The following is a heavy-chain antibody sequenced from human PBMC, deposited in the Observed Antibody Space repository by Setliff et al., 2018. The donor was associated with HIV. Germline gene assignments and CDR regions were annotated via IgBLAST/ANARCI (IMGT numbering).Heavy chain of an antibody. CDR2: INTHSGYT. CDR3: ARGKTWLRFLDY. CDR1: GYTFNNYG. V-gene: IGHV1-18*01. J-gene: IGHJ4*02. Sequence: ASVKVSCKASGYTFNNYGISWVRQAPGQGLEWMGWINTHSGYTNYAQNVQGRVTVTMDTSTSTAYMELRSLESDDTAVYYCARGKTWLRFLDYWGQGTLVTVSS. D-gene: IGHD5-12*01.